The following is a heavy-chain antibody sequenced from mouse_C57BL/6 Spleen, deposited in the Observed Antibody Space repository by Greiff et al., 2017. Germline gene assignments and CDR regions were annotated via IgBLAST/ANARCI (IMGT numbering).Heavy chain of an antibody. CDR1: GYTFTNYW. V-gene: IGHV1-7*01. J-gene: IGHJ1*03. CDR2: INPSSGYT. Sequence: VQLQQSVAELAKPGASVKLSCKASGYTFTNYWMHWVKQRPGQGLEWIGYINPSSGYTKYKQKFKDKATLTADKSSSTAYIQLSSLTYEDSAVYYCARTGYDGYYDWYFDVWGTGTTVTVSS. D-gene: IGHD2-3*01. CDR3: ARTGYDGYYDWYFDV.